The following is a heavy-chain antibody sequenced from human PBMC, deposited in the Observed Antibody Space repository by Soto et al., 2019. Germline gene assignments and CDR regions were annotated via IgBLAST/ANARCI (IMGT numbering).Heavy chain of an antibody. CDR1: GGTFSSYA. D-gene: IGHD2-2*02. CDR2: IIPIFGTA. J-gene: IGHJ4*02. Sequence: SVKVSCKASGGTFSSYAISWVRQAPGQGLEWMGGIIPIFGTANYAQKFQGRVTITADKSTSTAYMELSSLRSEDTAVYYCARVRGRVPAAITGTTGGPFDYWGQGALVTVSS. V-gene: IGHV1-69*06. CDR3: ARVRGRVPAAITGTTGGPFDY.